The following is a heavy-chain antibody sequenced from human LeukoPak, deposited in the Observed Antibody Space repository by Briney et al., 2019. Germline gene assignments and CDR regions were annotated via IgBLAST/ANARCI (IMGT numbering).Heavy chain of an antibody. CDR1: GGSFSGYY. CDR2: INHSGST. V-gene: IGHV4-34*01. J-gene: IGHJ5*02. Sequence: SETLSLTCAVYGGSFSGYYWSWIRQPPGKGLEWIGEINHSGSTNYNPSLKSRVTISVDTSKDQFSLKLSSVTAADTAVYYCARGCIAAAGTRWFDPWGQGTLVTVPS. CDR3: ARGCIAAAGTRWFDP. D-gene: IGHD6-13*01.